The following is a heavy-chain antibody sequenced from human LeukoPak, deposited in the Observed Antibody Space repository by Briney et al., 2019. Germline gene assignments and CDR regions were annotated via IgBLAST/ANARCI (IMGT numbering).Heavy chain of an antibody. V-gene: IGHV3-21*01. D-gene: IGHD1-26*01. Sequence: PGGCLRLSCAASGCTFRSYSMNWVRQAPGKGLEWVSSISSSSSYIYYADSVKGRFTISRDNAKNSLYLQMISLRAEDTAVYYCARDGSGSYSAFDIWGQGTMVTVSS. CDR3: ARDGSGSYSAFDI. J-gene: IGHJ3*02. CDR2: ISSSSSYI. CDR1: GCTFRSYS.